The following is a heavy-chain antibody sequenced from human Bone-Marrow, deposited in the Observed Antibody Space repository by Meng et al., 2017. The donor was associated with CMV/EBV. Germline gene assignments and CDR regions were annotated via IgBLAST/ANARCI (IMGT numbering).Heavy chain of an antibody. Sequence: GGSLRLSCAASGFSFTNAWMSWVRQAPGKGLEWVGRIKSKTDGGTTDYAAPVKGRFTISRDDSKNTLYLEMNSLKTEDTAVYYCATGPLRYCSSSSCPAYFDHWGQGNRVNVSS. CDR3: ATGPLRYCSSSSCPAYFDH. CDR1: GFSFTNAW. CDR2: IKSKTDGGTT. J-gene: IGHJ4*02. V-gene: IGHV3-15*01. D-gene: IGHD2-15*01.